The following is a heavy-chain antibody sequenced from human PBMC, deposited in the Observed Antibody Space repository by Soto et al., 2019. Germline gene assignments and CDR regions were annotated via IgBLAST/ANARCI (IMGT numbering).Heavy chain of an antibody. CDR3: ARRHSSWYRANYYYYMDV. D-gene: IGHD6-13*01. CDR2: INHSGST. Sequence: SETLSLTCAVYGGSFSGYYWSWIRQPPGKGLEWIGEINHSGSTNYNPSLKSRVTISVDTSKNQFSLKLSSVTAADTAVFYCARRHSSWYRANYYYYMDVWGKGTTVTVSS. J-gene: IGHJ6*03. CDR1: GGSFSGYY. V-gene: IGHV4-34*01.